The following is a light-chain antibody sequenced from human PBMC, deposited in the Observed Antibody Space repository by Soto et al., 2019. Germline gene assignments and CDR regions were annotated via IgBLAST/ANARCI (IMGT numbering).Light chain of an antibody. CDR3: QSYDSSLSVI. J-gene: IGLJ2*01. CDR1: TSNIGAGYD. V-gene: IGLV1-40*01. Sequence: QPVLTQPPSVSGAPGQRVTISCTGSTSNIGAGYDVHWYQQLPETAPKLLIYGNINRPSGVPDRFSGSRSGTSASLAITGLQAEDEADYYCQSYDSSLSVIFGGGTKLTVL. CDR2: GNI.